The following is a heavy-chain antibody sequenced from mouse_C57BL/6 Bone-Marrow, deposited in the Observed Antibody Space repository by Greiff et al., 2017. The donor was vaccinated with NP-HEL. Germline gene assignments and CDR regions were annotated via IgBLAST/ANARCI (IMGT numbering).Heavy chain of an antibody. D-gene: IGHD3-2*02. CDR1: GYSFTGYY. CDR3: ARDSSGYNFDY. Sequence: EVQGVESGPELVKPGASVKISCKASGYSFTGYYMNWVKQSPEKSLEWIGEINPSTGGTTYNQKFKAKATLTVDKSSSTAYMQLKSLTSEDSAVYYCARDSSGYNFDYWGQGTTLTVSS. CDR2: INPSTGGT. V-gene: IGHV1-42*01. J-gene: IGHJ2*01.